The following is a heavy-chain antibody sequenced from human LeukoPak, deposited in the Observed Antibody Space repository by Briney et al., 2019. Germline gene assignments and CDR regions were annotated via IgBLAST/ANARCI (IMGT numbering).Heavy chain of an antibody. CDR2: IYYSGRT. CDR1: GGSISSYH. Sequence: PSETLSLTCTVSGGSISSYHWSWIRQPPGRGLEWIGYIYYSGRTTYNPSLKSRVTMSLDTSKNRFSLKLSSVTAADTAVYYCAGDYDSGSYRFDYWGQGTLVTVSS. J-gene: IGHJ4*02. CDR3: AGDYDSGSYRFDY. V-gene: IGHV4-59*01. D-gene: IGHD3-10*01.